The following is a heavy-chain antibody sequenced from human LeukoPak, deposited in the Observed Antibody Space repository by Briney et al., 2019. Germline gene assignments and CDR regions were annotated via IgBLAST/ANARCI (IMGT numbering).Heavy chain of an antibody. CDR3: AKGPPGGELLPFDY. Sequence: PGGSLRLSCAASGFTFSSFAMTWVRQAPGKGLEWVSAISGSGGSTYYADSVKGRFTISRDNSKNTLYLQMNSLRAEDTAVYYCAKGPPGGELLPFDYWGQGTLVTVSS. CDR2: ISGSGGST. CDR1: GFTFSSFA. J-gene: IGHJ4*02. D-gene: IGHD1-26*01. V-gene: IGHV3-23*01.